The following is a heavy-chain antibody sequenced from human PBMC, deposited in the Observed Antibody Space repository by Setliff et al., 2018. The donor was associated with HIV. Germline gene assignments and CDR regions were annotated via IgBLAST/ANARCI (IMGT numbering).Heavy chain of an antibody. J-gene: IGHJ6*03. Sequence: GGSLRLSCGASGFTFSSSAMNWVRQAPGGGLEWVSTISGTGTTVYYADSVKGRVTISRDNAKNTLFLQMNSLRAEDTAVYYCAREWAARYTDNWYEGGQDHYYYYMDVWGRGTTVTVSS. V-gene: IGHV3-21*01. CDR1: GFTFSSSA. CDR3: AREWAARYTDNWYEGGQDHYYYYMDV. D-gene: IGHD1-1*01. CDR2: ISGTGTTV.